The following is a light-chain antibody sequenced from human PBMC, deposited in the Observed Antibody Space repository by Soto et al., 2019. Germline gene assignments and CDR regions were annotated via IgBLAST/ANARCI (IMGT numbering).Light chain of an antibody. CDR1: SSDVGGYNY. Sequence: QSALAQPPSASGSPGQSVTISCPGNSSDVGGYNYVSWYQQHPGKAPKLMIYEVSKRPSGVPDRFSGSKSGNTASLTVSGLQAEDEAAYYCSSHAGSKRVFGTGTKVTVL. CDR2: EVS. CDR3: SSHAGSKRV. V-gene: IGLV2-8*01. J-gene: IGLJ1*01.